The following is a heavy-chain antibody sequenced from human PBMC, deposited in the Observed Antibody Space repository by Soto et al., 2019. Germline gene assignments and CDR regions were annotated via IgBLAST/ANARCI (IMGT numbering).Heavy chain of an antibody. J-gene: IGHJ4*02. D-gene: IGHD3-22*01. V-gene: IGHV1-18*01. Sequence: QVQLVQSGAEVKKPGASVKVSCKASGYTFTSYGISWVRQAPGQGLEWMGWISAYNGNTNYAQKLQGRVTITADESTSTAYMELSSLRSEDTAVYYCARDRAYYYDSSGYYTFDYWGQGTLVTVSS. CDR1: GYTFTSYG. CDR2: ISAYNGNT. CDR3: ARDRAYYYDSSGYYTFDY.